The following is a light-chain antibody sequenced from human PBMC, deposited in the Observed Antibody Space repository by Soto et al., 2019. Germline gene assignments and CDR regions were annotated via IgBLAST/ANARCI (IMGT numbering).Light chain of an antibody. J-gene: IGKJ4*01. Sequence: DIQMTQSPSSLSASVGDRVTITCRASQSISSYLNWYQQKPGKAPKLLIYAASSLQSGVPSRFSGSGSGTAFTLTISSLQHEDFATYYCQQSYSTPRLTFGGGTKVEIK. CDR3: QQSYSTPRLT. CDR1: QSISSY. CDR2: AAS. V-gene: IGKV1-39*01.